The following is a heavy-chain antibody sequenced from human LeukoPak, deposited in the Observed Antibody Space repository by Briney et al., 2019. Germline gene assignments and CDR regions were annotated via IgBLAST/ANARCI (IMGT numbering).Heavy chain of an antibody. J-gene: IGHJ3*02. V-gene: IGHV3-66*01. CDR3: ARNRRDGYKNDAFDI. Sequence: PGGSLRLSCAASGFTVSSNYMSWVRQAPGKGLEWVSVIYSGGSTHYADSVKGRFTISRDNSKNTLYLQMNSLRAEDTAVYYCARNRRDGYKNDAFDIWGQGTMVTVSS. CDR2: IYSGGST. CDR1: GFTVSSNY. D-gene: IGHD5-24*01.